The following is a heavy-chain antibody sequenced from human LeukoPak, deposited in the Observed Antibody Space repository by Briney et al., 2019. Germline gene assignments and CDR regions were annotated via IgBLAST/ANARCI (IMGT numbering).Heavy chain of an antibody. Sequence: SETLSLTCTVSGYSISSGYYWGWIRQPPGKGLEWIGSIYHSGSTYYNPSLKSRVTISVDTSKNQFSLKLSSVTAADTAVYYCARGGHYYDSSGYGFDYWGRGTLVTVSS. CDR1: GYSISSGYY. D-gene: IGHD3-22*01. CDR2: IYHSGST. CDR3: ARGGHYYDSSGYGFDY. J-gene: IGHJ4*02. V-gene: IGHV4-38-2*02.